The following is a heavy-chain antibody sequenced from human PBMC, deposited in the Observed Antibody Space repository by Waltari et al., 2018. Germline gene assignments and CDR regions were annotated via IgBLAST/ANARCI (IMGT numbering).Heavy chain of an antibody. Sequence: EVQLVESGGGLVQPGGSLILSCVTSGFTFSSNWTTWVRQAPGKGLEWDAKKKEDGTEKNYVDSVKGRFTRSRDIAANSLYLQMDSLRAEDTAVYYCVRNLKTTLWDWGQGTRVTVSS. CDR3: VRNLKTTLWD. J-gene: IGHJ4*02. CDR2: KKEDGTEK. D-gene: IGHD1-1*01. V-gene: IGHV3-7*01. CDR1: GFTFSSNW.